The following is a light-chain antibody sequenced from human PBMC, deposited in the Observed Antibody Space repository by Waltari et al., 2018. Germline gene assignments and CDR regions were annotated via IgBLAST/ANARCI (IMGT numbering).Light chain of an antibody. V-gene: IGKV1-27*01. J-gene: IGKJ4*01. Sequence: IQLTQSPSSLAASVGDRVTITCRARPGIVNFFAWYQQKPGKVPRLMISTASTLQSGVPPRFSGSGSGTEFTLTIAGLQPEDVATYYCQKYNAAPLIFGGGTKVEIK. CDR2: TAS. CDR3: QKYNAAPLI. CDR1: PGIVNF.